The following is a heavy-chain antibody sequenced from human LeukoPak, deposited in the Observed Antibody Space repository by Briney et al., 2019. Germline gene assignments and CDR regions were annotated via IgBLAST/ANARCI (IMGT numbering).Heavy chain of an antibody. Sequence: ASVKVSCKASGYTFTSYGISWVRQAPGQGHEWMGWISAYNGNTNYAQKLQGRVTMTTDTSTSTAYMELRSLRSDDTAVYYCASSPGEVATIAYYFDYWGQGTLVTVSS. CDR3: ASSPGEVATIAYYFDY. D-gene: IGHD5-12*01. V-gene: IGHV1-18*01. CDR1: GYTFTSYG. J-gene: IGHJ4*02. CDR2: ISAYNGNT.